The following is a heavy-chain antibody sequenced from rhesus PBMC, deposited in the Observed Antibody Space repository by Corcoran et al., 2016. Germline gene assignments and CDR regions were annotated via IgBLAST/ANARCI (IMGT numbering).Heavy chain of an antibody. CDR2: INPKNGKT. J-gene: IGHJ5-1*01. Sequence: QVQLVQSGAEVTKPGASVKLSCKASGYTFTSYYINWVRQAPGEVLEWIGWINPKNGKTDYAQKFRGRVTMTRDTSTSTVNMELSGLRSEDTAVYYCARARSGVTPVRFDVWGPGVLVTVSS. D-gene: IGHD3-9*01. CDR3: ARARSGVTPVRFDV. CDR1: GYTFTSYY. V-gene: IGHV1S9*01.